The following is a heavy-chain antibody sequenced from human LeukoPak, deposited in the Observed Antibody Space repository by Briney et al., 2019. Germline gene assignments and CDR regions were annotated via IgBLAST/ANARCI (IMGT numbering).Heavy chain of an antibody. CDR1: GYTFTSYG. Sequence: LGASVKVSCKASGYTFTSYGISWVRQAPGQGLEWMGWISAYNGNTNYAQKLQGRVTMTTDTSTSTAYMELRSLRSDDTAVYYCARDLILGVQLWSRIRFDPWGQGTLVTVSS. V-gene: IGHV1-18*01. CDR3: ARDLILGVQLWSRIRFDP. J-gene: IGHJ5*02. CDR2: ISAYNGNT. D-gene: IGHD5-18*01.